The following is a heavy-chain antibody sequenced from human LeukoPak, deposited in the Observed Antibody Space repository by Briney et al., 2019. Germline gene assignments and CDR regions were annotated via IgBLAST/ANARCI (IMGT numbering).Heavy chain of an antibody. Sequence: SETLSLTCTVSGGSISSYYWSWIRQPPGKGLEWIGYIYTSGSTNYNPSLKSRVTISVDTSKNQFSLKLSSVTAADTAVYYCARGDWNYVVPFDYWGQGTLVTVSS. V-gene: IGHV4-4*09. CDR3: ARGDWNYVVPFDY. J-gene: IGHJ4*02. D-gene: IGHD1-7*01. CDR1: GGSISSYY. CDR2: IYTSGST.